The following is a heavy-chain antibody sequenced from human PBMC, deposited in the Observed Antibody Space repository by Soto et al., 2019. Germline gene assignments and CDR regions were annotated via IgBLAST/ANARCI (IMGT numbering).Heavy chain of an antibody. D-gene: IGHD2-15*01. Sequence: QVPLVQSGAEVKKPGASVKVSCKASGYTFTGYKMHWVRQAPGQGLEWMGWINPNSGGTNYAQKFQGRVTMTRDTSITTAYMELSILTSDDTAVYYCARVRDIVSPGKWGQGTLVSVSS. V-gene: IGHV1-2*02. CDR3: ARVRDIVSPGK. J-gene: IGHJ4*02. CDR1: GYTFTGYK. CDR2: INPNSGGT.